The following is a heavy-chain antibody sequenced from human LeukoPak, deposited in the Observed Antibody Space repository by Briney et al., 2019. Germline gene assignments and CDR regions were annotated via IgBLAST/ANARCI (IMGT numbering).Heavy chain of an antibody. J-gene: IGHJ4*02. V-gene: IGHV3-23*01. CDR1: GFTFSSYA. D-gene: IGHD3-16*02. CDR2: ISGSGGST. CDR3: AKPPQQDLAYDYVWGSYRYPYYFDY. Sequence: PGGSLRLSCAASGFTFSSYAMSWVRQAPGKGLEWVSAISGSGGSTYYADSVKGRFTISRDNSKNTLYLQMNSLRAEDTAVYYCAKPPQQDLAYDYVWGSYRYPYYFDYWGRGTLVTVSS.